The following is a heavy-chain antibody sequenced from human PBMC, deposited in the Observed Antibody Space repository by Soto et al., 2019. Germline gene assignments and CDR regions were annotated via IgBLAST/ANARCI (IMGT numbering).Heavy chain of an antibody. Sequence: GESLKISCKGSGYSFTSYWIGWVRQMPGKGLEWMGIIYPGDSDTRYSPSFQGQVTISADKSISTAYLQWSSLKASDTAMYYCARRSFDPDRGPTDQEHLLPFDYWGQGTLVTVSS. D-gene: IGHD3-9*01. CDR3: ARRSFDPDRGPTDQEHLLPFDY. J-gene: IGHJ4*02. CDR1: GYSFTSYW. V-gene: IGHV5-51*01. CDR2: IYPGDSDT.